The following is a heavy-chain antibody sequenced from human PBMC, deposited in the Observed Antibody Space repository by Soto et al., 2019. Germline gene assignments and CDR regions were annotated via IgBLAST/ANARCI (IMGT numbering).Heavy chain of an antibody. CDR3: ASFLSGYYPPNESYYFDY. V-gene: IGHV3-33*01. CDR2: IWYDGSNK. J-gene: IGHJ4*02. CDR1: GFTFSSYG. Sequence: GGSLRLSCAASGFTFSSYGMHWVRQAPGKGLEWVAVIWYDGSNKYYADSVKGRFTISRDNSKNTLYLQMNSLRAEDTAVYYCASFLSGYYPPNESYYFDYWGQGTLVTVSS. D-gene: IGHD3-3*01.